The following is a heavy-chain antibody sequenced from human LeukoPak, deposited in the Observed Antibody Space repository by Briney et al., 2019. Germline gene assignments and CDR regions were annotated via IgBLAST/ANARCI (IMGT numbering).Heavy chain of an antibody. CDR3: AREGTAMVSSDY. V-gene: IGHV3-21*01. CDR2: ISSSSSYI. D-gene: IGHD5-18*01. Sequence: GGSLRLSCAASGFTFSSYSMNWVHQAPGKGLEWVSSISSSSSYIYYADSVKGRFTISRDNAKNSLYLQMNSLRAEDAAVYYCAREGTAMVSSDYWGQGTLVTVSS. CDR1: GFTFSSYS. J-gene: IGHJ4*02.